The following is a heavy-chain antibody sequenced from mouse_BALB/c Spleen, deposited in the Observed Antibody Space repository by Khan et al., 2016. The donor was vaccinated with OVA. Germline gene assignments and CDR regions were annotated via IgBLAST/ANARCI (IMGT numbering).Heavy chain of an antibody. D-gene: IGHD2-14*01. J-gene: IGHJ4*01. CDR1: GYTFTTSG. CDR3: AGGGDAYYRNDGGAMDY. Sequence: QIQLLQSGPELKKPGETVRISCKASGYTFTTSGIHWVQKMPGKGLKWIGWINTHSGVPKYAEDFKGRFAFTLETSASTAYLQITNLTNEDTATYFCAGGGDAYYRNDGGAMDYWGQGTSVTVSS. V-gene: IGHV9-4*02. CDR2: INTHSGVP.